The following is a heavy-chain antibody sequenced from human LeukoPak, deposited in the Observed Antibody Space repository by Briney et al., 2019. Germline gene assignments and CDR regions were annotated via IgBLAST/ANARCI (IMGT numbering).Heavy chain of an antibody. V-gene: IGHV3-30-3*01. Sequence: GGSLRLSCAASGFTFSSYAMHWVRQAPGKGLEWVAVISYDGSNKYYADSVKGRFTISRDNSKNTLYLQMNSLRAEDTAVYYCARDRIQLWLSFDYWGQGTLVTVSS. CDR2: ISYDGSNK. CDR3: ARDRIQLWLSFDY. CDR1: GFTFSSYA. J-gene: IGHJ4*02. D-gene: IGHD5-18*01.